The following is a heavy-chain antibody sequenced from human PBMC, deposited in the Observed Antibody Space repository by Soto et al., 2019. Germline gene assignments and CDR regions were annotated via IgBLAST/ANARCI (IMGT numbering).Heavy chain of an antibody. V-gene: IGHV3-30*03. CDR2: ISRDGGTK. CDR1: GFTVSTYG. Sequence: QVQLVESGGGVVQPGRSLRLSCAVSGFTVSTYGMHWVRQAPGKGLEWVAVISRDGGTKYYADSVKGRFTISRDNSRNTLFLEMNSLRGDDMVVYYCPGEVASGYWGQGTLVTVSS. CDR3: PGEVASGY. J-gene: IGHJ4*02. D-gene: IGHD2-21*01.